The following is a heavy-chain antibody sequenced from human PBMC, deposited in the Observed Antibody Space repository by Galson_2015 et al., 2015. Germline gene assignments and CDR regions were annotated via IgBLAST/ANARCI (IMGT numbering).Heavy chain of an antibody. CDR1: GFTFSSYA. V-gene: IGHV3-23*01. D-gene: IGHD4-17*01. J-gene: IGHJ4*02. CDR3: AKCIVGTVTIDY. Sequence: SLRLSCAASGFTFSSYAMSWVRQAPGKGLEWVSAISGSGSSTYYADSVKGRFTISRDNSKNTLYLQMNSLRAEDTAVYYCAKCIVGTVTIDYWGQGTLVTVSS. CDR2: ISGSGSST.